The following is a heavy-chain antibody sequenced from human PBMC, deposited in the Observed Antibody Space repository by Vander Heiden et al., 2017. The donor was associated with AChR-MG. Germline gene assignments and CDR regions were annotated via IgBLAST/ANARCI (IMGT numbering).Heavy chain of an antibody. D-gene: IGHD2-15*01. V-gene: IGHV1-69*01. CDR2: IIPIFGTA. Sequence: QVQLVQSGAEVKKPGSSVKVSCKASGGTFSSSAISWVRQAPGQGLEWMGGIIPIFGTANYAQKCQGRVTITADESTSTAYMELSSLRSEDTAVYYCASRGGMVTPKYYYYGMDVWGQGTTVTVSS. CDR1: GGTFSSSA. J-gene: IGHJ6*02. CDR3: ASRGGMVTPKYYYYGMDV.